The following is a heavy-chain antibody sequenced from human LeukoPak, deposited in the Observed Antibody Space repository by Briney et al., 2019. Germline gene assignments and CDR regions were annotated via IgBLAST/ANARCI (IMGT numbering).Heavy chain of an antibody. CDR2: ISSSSSTI. V-gene: IGHV3-48*04. Sequence: GGSLRLSCAASGFTFSSYSMNWVRQAPGKGLEWVSYISSSSSTIYYADSVKGRFTISRDNAKNSLYLQMNSLRAEDTAVYYCVKDRGIAYDILTGYYFDYWGQGTLVTVSS. CDR3: VKDRGIAYDILTGYYFDY. D-gene: IGHD3-9*01. CDR1: GFTFSSYS. J-gene: IGHJ4*02.